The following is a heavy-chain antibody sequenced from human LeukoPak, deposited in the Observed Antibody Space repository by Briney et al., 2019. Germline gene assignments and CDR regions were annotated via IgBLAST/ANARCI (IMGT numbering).Heavy chain of an antibody. CDR1: GGSFSGYY. CDR3: ARRLVGQTFDY. V-gene: IGHV4-34*01. D-gene: IGHD3-10*01. J-gene: IGHJ4*02. Sequence: SETLSLTCAVYGGSFSGYYWSWIRQPPGKGLEWIGEINHSGSTNYNPSLKSRVTISVDTSKNLFSLKLSSVTAADTAVYYCARRLVGQTFDYWGQGTLVTVSS. CDR2: INHSGST.